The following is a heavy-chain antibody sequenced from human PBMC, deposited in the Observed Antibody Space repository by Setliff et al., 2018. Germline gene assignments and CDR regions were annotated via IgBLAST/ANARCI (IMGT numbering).Heavy chain of an antibody. D-gene: IGHD3-3*01. V-gene: IGHV1-18*01. CDR2: IGVYSGNT. CDR1: GYILNSYG. CDR3: MRLVRFCSRTVCQRTSGDEA. Sequence: ASVKVSCKASGYILNSYGVSWVRQAPGQGLEWLGWIGVYSGNTYSAQRFQGRVSLTTDESTNTAYLELRGLRSDDTAVYYCMRLVRFCSRTVCQRTSGDEAWGQGTLVTVSS. J-gene: IGHJ5*02.